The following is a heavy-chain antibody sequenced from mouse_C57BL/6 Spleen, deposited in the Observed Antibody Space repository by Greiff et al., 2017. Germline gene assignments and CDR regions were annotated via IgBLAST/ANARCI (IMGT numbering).Heavy chain of an antibody. CDR3: ARDYYGVRGFAY. D-gene: IGHD1-1*01. CDR1: GFTFSSYA. V-gene: IGHV5-4*01. CDR2: ISDGGSYT. Sequence: DVQLVESGGGLVKPGGSLKLSCAASGFTFSSYAMSWVRQTPEKRLEWVATISDGGSYTYYPDNVKGRFTISRDNAKNNLYLQMSHLKSEDTAMYYCARDYYGVRGFAYWGQGTLVTVSA. J-gene: IGHJ3*01.